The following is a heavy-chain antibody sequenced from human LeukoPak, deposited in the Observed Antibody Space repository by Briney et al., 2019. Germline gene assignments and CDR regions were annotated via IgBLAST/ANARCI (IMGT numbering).Heavy chain of an antibody. Sequence: QPGGSLRLSCAASGFTFDDYAMHWVRQAPGKGLEWVSLISWDGGSTYYADSVKGRFTISRDNSKNSLYLQMSSLRAEDTAVYYCASYIRGINYYYMDVWGKGTTVTVSS. CDR2: ISWDGGST. CDR1: GFTFDDYA. CDR3: ASYIRGINYYYMDV. D-gene: IGHD3-10*01. V-gene: IGHV3-43D*03. J-gene: IGHJ6*03.